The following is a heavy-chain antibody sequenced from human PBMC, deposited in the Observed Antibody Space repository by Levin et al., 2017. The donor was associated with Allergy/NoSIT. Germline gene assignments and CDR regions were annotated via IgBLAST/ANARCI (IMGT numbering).Heavy chain of an antibody. V-gene: IGHV3-21*01. D-gene: IGHD5-24*01. J-gene: IGHJ4*02. CDR2: ISSSSAHI. CDR3: ARDVVQLWSIDF. Sequence: SGGSLRLSCEASGFAFSSYDMNWVRQAPGKGLEWVACISSSSAHIYYADSVKGRFTISRDNAKKSLYLQMNSLRAEDTAVYYCARDVVQLWSIDFWGQGTLVTVSS. CDR1: GFAFSSYD.